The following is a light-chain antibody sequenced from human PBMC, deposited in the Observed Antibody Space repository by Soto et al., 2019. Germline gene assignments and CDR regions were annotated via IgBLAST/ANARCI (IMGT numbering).Light chain of an antibody. CDR1: NSNIGCHT. V-gene: IGLV1-44*01. CDR2: SND. Sequence: QSVLTQPPSASGTPGQRVAISCSGSNSNIGCHTVNWYQQLPGTAPKLLIYSNDQRPSGVPDRFSGSKSGTSASLAISGLQSEDEADYYCATWDDSLNGWVFGGGTQLTVL. CDR3: ATWDDSLNGWV. J-gene: IGLJ3*02.